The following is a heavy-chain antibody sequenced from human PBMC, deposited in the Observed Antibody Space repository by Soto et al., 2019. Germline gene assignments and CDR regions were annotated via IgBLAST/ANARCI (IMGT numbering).Heavy chain of an antibody. Sequence: QVQLQESGPGLVKPSQTLSLTCTVSGGSFSSGTYCWSWIRQHPGKGLEWIGYICNSGDTYYNPSLKSRVTISADTSKNQFSLKMSSVTAADTAVYYCAREGGETYTSDYCGQGTLVTVSS. D-gene: IGHD2-21*01. J-gene: IGHJ4*02. CDR3: AREGGETYTSDY. V-gene: IGHV4-31*03. CDR2: ICNSGDT. CDR1: GGSFSSGTYC.